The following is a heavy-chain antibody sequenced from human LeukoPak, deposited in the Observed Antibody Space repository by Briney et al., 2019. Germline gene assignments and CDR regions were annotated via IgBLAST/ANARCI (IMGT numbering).Heavy chain of an antibody. Sequence: PSETLSLTCAVYGGSFSGYYWSWIRQPPGKGLEWIGEINHSGSTNYNPSLKSRVTISVDTSKNQFSLKLSSVTAADTAVYYCARGRFGGYYGSGSYYRKSRYNWFDPWAREPWSPSPQ. D-gene: IGHD3-10*01. CDR3: ARGRFGGYYGSGSYYRKSRYNWFDP. CDR1: GGSFSGYY. CDR2: INHSGST. V-gene: IGHV4-34*01. J-gene: IGHJ5*02.